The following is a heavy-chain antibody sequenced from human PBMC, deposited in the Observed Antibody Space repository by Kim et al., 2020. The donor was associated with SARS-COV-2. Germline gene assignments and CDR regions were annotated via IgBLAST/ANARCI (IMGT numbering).Heavy chain of an antibody. CDR3: TTSYYYDSSGYYWTPLFDY. V-gene: IGHV3-15*01. Sequence: GGSLRLSCAASGFTFSNAWMSWVRQAPGKGLEWVGRIKSKTDGGTTDYAAPVKGRFTISRDDSKNTLYLQMNSLKTEDTAVYYCTTSYYYDSSGYYWTPLFDYWGQGTLVTVSS. J-gene: IGHJ4*02. D-gene: IGHD3-22*01. CDR1: GFTFSNAW. CDR2: IKSKTDGGTT.